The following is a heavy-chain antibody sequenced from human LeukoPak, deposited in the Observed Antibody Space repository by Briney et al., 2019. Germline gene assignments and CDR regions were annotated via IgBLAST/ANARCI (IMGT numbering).Heavy chain of an antibody. CDR2: INPNSGGT. CDR3: ARVFDGYCSSTSCYAGEYYFDY. D-gene: IGHD2-2*03. V-gene: IGHV1-2*02. CDR1: GFTFSSYA. Sequence: PGRSLRLSCAASGFTFSSYAMHWVRQAPGQGLEWMGWINPNSGGTNYAQKFQGRVTMTRDTSISTAYMELSRLRSDDTAVYYCARVFDGYCSSTSCYAGEYYFDYWGQGTLVTVSS. J-gene: IGHJ4*02.